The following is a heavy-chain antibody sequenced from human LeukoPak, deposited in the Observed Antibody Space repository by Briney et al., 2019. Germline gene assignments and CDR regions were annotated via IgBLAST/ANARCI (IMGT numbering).Heavy chain of an antibody. D-gene: IGHD1-26*01. J-gene: IGHJ4*02. CDR1: GYTFTGYY. CDR3: ARRFLNSDFDY. CDR2: INPNSGGT. Sequence: ASVKVSYEASGYTFTGYYMHWVRQAPGQGLEWMGWINPNSGGTNYAQKFQGRVTMTRDTSISTAYMELSRLRSDDTAVYYCARRFLNSDFDYWGQGTLVTVSS. V-gene: IGHV1-2*02.